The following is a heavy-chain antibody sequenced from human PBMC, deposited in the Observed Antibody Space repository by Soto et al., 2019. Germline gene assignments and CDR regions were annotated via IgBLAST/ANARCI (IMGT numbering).Heavy chain of an antibody. J-gene: IGHJ1*01. CDR2: IWYDGSNK. D-gene: IGHD3-22*01. CDR1: GFTFSSYG. Sequence: QVQLVESGGGVVQPGRSLRLSCAASGFTFSSYGMHWVRQAPGKGLEWVAVIWYDGSNKYYADSVKGRFTISRDNSKNTLYLQMNSLRAEDTAVYYCAKDSGYYDSSGYIEYFQHWGQGTLVTVSS. CDR3: AKDSGYYDSSGYIEYFQH. V-gene: IGHV3-33*06.